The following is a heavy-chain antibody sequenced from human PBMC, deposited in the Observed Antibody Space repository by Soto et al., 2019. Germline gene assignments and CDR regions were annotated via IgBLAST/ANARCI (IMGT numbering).Heavy chain of an antibody. Sequence: QITLNESGPTVVKPAEPLTLTCTFSGFSLTTSGVGVGWIRQSPGKAPEWLALIYWDEDKRYSASLKSRLTITKDTSKNQVVLTMASVDPADTATYYCAHRILRTVFGLVTTTATYFDFWGQGTPVVVSS. CDR3: AHRILRTVFGLVTTTATYFDF. CDR2: IYWDEDK. J-gene: IGHJ4*02. D-gene: IGHD3-3*01. V-gene: IGHV2-5*02. CDR1: GFSLTTSGVG.